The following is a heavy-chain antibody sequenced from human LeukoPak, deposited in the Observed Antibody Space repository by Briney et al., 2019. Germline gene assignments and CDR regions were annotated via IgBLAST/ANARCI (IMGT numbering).Heavy chain of an antibody. J-gene: IGHJ5*02. CDR2: ISGSGGST. CDR1: GFTFSSYG. D-gene: IGHD3-9*01. Sequence: GGSLRLSCAASGFTFSSYGMHRVRQAPGKGLEWVSAISGSGGSTYYADSVKGRFTISRDNSKNTLYLQMNSLRAEDTAVYYCAKSPYDILTGYMVFDPWGQGTLVTVSS. CDR3: AKSPYDILTGYMVFDP. V-gene: IGHV3-23*01.